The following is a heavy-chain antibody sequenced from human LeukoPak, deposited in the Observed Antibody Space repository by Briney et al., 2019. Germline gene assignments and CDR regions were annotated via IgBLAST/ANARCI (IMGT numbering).Heavy chain of an antibody. CDR2: INPDRTTT. CDR3: ARGDISGFFTFHY. J-gene: IGHJ4*02. Sequence: GGSLRLSCAASGFTFSRYWIHWVRQAPGKGLVWVSRINPDRTTTTYADSVKGRFTISRDNAKNTLTLQMNSLRAEDTAVYYCARGDISGFFTFHYWGQGTLVTVSS. CDR1: GFTFSRYW. V-gene: IGHV3-74*01. D-gene: IGHD3-22*01.